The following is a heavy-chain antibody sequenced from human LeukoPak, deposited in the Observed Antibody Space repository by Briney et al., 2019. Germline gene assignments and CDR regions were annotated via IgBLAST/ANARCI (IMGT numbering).Heavy chain of an antibody. J-gene: IGHJ4*02. D-gene: IGHD6-13*01. CDR2: TSAYNGDT. V-gene: IGHV1-18*01. CDR1: GYIFSIYG. Sequence: ASVKVSCKAAGYIFSIYGITWARQAPGQGLEWMGWTSAYNGDTHYAQKFQGRVTMTTDTSTNTAYIELRSLTSDDTAVYYCARDPYRSRISAFDHWGQGTLVTVSS. CDR3: ARDPYRSRISAFDH.